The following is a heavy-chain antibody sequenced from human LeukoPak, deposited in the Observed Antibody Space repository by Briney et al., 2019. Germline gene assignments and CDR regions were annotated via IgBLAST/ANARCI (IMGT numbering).Heavy chain of an antibody. CDR1: GFTFSRYW. CDR2: IKQDGSVK. J-gene: IGHJ4*02. Sequence: GGSLRLSCAASGFTFSRYWMSWVRQAPGKGLEWVANIKQDGSVKNYVDSVKGRFTISRDNAKNSLYLHMNSLRVEDTAVYYCANQWVQLWSPFDYWGQGTLVTVSS. CDR3: ANQWVQLWSPFDY. D-gene: IGHD5-18*01. V-gene: IGHV3-7*01.